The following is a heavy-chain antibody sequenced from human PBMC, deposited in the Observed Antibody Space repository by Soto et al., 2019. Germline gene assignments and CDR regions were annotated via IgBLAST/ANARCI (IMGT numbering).Heavy chain of an antibody. Sequence: GGSLRLSCAASGFTFSSYDMHWVRQATGKGLEWVSAIGTAGDTYYPGSVKGRFTISRENAKNSLYLQMNSLRAGDTAVYYCARSVPGIAAAGTTPRGPYWYFDLWGRGTLVTVSS. CDR2: IGTAGDT. CDR3: ARSVPGIAAAGTTPRGPYWYFDL. CDR1: GFTFSSYD. V-gene: IGHV3-13*01. J-gene: IGHJ2*01. D-gene: IGHD6-13*01.